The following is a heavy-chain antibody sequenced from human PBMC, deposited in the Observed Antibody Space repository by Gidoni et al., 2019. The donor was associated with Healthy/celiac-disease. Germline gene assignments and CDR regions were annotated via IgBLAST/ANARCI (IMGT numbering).Heavy chain of an antibody. D-gene: IGHD6-19*01. CDR3: AKDIGQWPTGYYYYGMDV. Sequence: EVQLVESGGGLVQPGRSLRLSCAASGFTFADYAMHWVRQAPGKGLEWVSGISWNRGSIGYEDSVKGRFTISRDNAKNSLYLQMNSLRGEDTALYYCAKDIGQWPTGYYYYGMDVWGQGTTVTVSS. CDR1: GFTFADYA. CDR2: ISWNRGSI. J-gene: IGHJ6*02. V-gene: IGHV3-9*01.